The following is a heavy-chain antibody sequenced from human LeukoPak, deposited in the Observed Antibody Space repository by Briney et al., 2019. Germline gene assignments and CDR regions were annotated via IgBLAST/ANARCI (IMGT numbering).Heavy chain of an antibody. V-gene: IGHV4-34*01. Sequence: SETLSLTCAVYGVSFSGYYWGWIRQPPGKGLEWIGESNHSGSTNYNPSLKSRVTISVDTSKNQFSLKLSSVTAADTAVYYCARGPNYDYVWGSYRYTPRYFDYWGQGTLVTVSS. CDR1: GVSFSGYY. J-gene: IGHJ4*02. CDR2: SNHSGST. CDR3: ARGPNYDYVWGSYRYTPRYFDY. D-gene: IGHD3-16*02.